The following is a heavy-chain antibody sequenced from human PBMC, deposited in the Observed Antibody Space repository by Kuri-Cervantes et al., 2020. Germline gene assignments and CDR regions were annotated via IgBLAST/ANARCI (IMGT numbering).Heavy chain of an antibody. D-gene: IGHD2-8*01. CDR3: ARVFPPHVLYFDY. CDR2: IKQDGSEK. J-gene: IGHJ4*02. V-gene: IGHV3-7*01. Sequence: GESLKISCAASGFTFSSYWMSWVRQAPGKGLEWVANIKQDGSEKYYVDFVKGRFTIPRDNAKNSLYLQTNSLRAEDTAVYYCARVFPPHVLYFDYWGQGTLVTVSS. CDR1: GFTFSSYW.